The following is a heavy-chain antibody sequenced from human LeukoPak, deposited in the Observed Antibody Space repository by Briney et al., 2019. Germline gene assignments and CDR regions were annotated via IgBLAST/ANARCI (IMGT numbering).Heavy chain of an antibody. CDR3: ARDLTTTNPDSFDI. V-gene: IGHV3-21*01. CDR2: ISSSSSYI. CDR1: GFTFSSYS. D-gene: IGHD4/OR15-4a*01. Sequence: GGSPRLSCAASGFTFSSYSMNWVRQAPGKGLEWVSSISSSSSYIYYADSVKGRFTISRDKAKNSLYLQMNSLRVEDTAVYYCARDLTTTNPDSFDIWGQGTMVTVSS. J-gene: IGHJ3*02.